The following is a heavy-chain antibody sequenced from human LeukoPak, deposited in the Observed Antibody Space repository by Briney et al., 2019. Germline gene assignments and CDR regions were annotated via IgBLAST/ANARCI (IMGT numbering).Heavy chain of an antibody. Sequence: GGSLRLSCAASGFTFSSYSMNWVRQAPGKGLEWVSSISSSSSYIYYADSVKGRFIISRDNAKNSLYLQMNSLRAEDTAVYYCARDALSPYDSSGRNDYWGQGTLVTVSS. J-gene: IGHJ4*02. CDR2: ISSSSSYI. D-gene: IGHD3-22*01. CDR3: ARDALSPYDSSGRNDY. CDR1: GFTFSSYS. V-gene: IGHV3-21*01.